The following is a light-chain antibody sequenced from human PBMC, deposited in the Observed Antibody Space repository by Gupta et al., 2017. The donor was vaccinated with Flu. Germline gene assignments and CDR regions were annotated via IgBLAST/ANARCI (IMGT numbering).Light chain of an antibody. V-gene: IGKV1-5*03. Sequence: DIQMTQSPSTLSASVGDRVTITCRASQSISSWLAWYQQKPGKAPKLLIYKASRGESGVPSRFSGSGYGKEFTLTSSSRQTDDFANYYGQQDNSYYTFGHGTKVDIK. CDR3: QQDNSYYT. CDR1: QSISSW. CDR2: KAS. J-gene: IGKJ3*01.